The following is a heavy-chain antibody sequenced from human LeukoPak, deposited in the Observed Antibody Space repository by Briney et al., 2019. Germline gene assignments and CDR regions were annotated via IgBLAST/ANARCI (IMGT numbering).Heavy chain of an antibody. D-gene: IGHD3-3*01. CDR2: IIPIFGTA. J-gene: IGHJ4*02. CDR3: ARELYYDFWSGYRMAQFDY. CDR1: GGTFSSYA. Sequence: GASVKVSCTASGGTFSSYAISWVRQAPGQGLEWMGGIIPIFGTANYAQKFQGRVTITADESTSTAYMELSSLRSEDTAVYYCARELYYDFWSGYRMAQFDYWGQGTLVTVSS. V-gene: IGHV1-69*13.